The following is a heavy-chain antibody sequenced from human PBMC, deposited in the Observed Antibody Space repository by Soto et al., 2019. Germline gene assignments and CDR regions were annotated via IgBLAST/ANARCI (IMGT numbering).Heavy chain of an antibody. CDR1: GGSFSGYY. D-gene: IGHD6-6*01. V-gene: IGHV4-34*01. Sequence: PSETLSLTCAVYGGSFSGYYWSWIRQPPGKGLEWIGEINHSGSTNYNPSLKSRVTISVDTSKNQFSLKLSSVTAADTAVYYCARGRQRGYSSSSYFGYWGQGTLVTVSS. CDR2: INHSGST. J-gene: IGHJ4*02. CDR3: ARGRQRGYSSSSYFGY.